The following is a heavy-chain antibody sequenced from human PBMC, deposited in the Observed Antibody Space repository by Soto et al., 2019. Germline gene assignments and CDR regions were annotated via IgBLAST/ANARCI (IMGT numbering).Heavy chain of an antibody. CDR3: ARASYRQTYYFYY. CDR2: INAGNGNT. J-gene: IGHJ4*02. V-gene: IGHV1-3*01. D-gene: IGHD3-16*02. Sequence: QVQLVQSGAEVKKPGASVKVSCKASGYTFTSYAMHWVRQAPGQRLEWMGWINAGNGNTKYSQKFQGRVTITRDTSASTAYMELSSLRSEDTAVYYCARASYRQTYYFYYWGQGTLVTVSS. CDR1: GYTFTSYA.